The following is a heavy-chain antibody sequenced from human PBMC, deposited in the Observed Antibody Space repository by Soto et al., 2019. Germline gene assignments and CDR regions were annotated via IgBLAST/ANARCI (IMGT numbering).Heavy chain of an antibody. CDR1: GDTFTTNS. D-gene: IGHD2-8*01. CDR2: IIPVVSTT. V-gene: IGHV1-69*06. Sequence: QVQLVQSGAEVKKPGSSVKVSCKASGDTFTTNSLNWVRQAPGQGLEWMGGIIPVVSTTKYAQKYQDRVTITGEKYTNTAYMELSSLRSDDTAVYYCARGLLYATTDFDYWGQGTPVTVSS. J-gene: IGHJ4*02. CDR3: ARGLLYATTDFDY.